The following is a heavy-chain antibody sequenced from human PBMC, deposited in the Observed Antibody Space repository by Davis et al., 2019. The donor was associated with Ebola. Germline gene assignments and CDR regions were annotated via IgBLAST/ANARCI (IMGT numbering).Heavy chain of an antibody. D-gene: IGHD2-2*01. CDR2: SNTYNGNT. Sequence: ASVKVSCKASGYTFTTYNINWLRQAPGQGLEWVGWSNTYNGNTNYAPDFQGRFTMTTDTSTNTAYMDLRNLDFDDTAVYYCARVSSREYCSSTSCFDFWGQGTLVTVSS. CDR3: ARVSSREYCSSTSCFDF. CDR1: GYTFTTYN. V-gene: IGHV1-18*04. J-gene: IGHJ4*03.